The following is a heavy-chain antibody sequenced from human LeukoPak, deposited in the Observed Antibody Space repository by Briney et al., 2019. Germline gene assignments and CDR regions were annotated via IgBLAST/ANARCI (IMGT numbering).Heavy chain of an antibody. V-gene: IGHV1-3*01. D-gene: IGHD5-12*01. CDR1: GYTFSSSV. CDR3: ARDSTGGYSGYG. J-gene: IGHJ4*02. CDR2: INAGNGYT. Sequence: ASVKVSCKASGYTFSSSVMHWVRQAPGQSLEWMGWINAGNGYTKYSQNFQGRVTITRDTSTSTAYMELRSLRSDDTAVYYCARDSTGGYSGYGWGQGTLVTVSS.